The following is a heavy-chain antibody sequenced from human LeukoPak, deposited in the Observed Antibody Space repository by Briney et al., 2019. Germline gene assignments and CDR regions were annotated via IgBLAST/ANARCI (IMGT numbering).Heavy chain of an antibody. V-gene: IGHV4-39*01. CDR1: GGSISSSSYY. J-gene: IGHJ6*02. CDR3: ATLNSNTMDSSGSYRDYYYGMDV. D-gene: IGHD6-19*01. Sequence: SETLSLTCTVSGGSISSSSYYWGWIRQPPGKGLEWIGSIYYSGSTYYNPSLKSRVTISVDTSKNQFSLKLSSVTAADTAVYYCATLNSNTMDSSGSYRDYYYGMDVWGQGTTVTVSS. CDR2: IYYSGST.